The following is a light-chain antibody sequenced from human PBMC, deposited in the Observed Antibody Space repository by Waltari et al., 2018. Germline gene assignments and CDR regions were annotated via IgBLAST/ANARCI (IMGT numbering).Light chain of an antibody. CDR2: AAS. J-gene: IGKJ4*01. CDR3: QQDYTTPLT. V-gene: IGKV1-27*01. Sequence: DIQMAQSPSSLSASVGDRVTVTCRASQGINKELNWYQQKPGKAPTLLIYAASSLQTGVSSRFSGSGSGTDFTLTISSLQPEDVATDYCQQDYTTPLTFGGGTEVEIK. CDR1: QGINKE.